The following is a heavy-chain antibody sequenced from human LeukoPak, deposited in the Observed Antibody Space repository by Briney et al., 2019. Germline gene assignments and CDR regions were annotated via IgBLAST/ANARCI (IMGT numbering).Heavy chain of an antibody. Sequence: GESLKISCNGSGYXFSNYWICWMRQMPGKGLEWMGIIYPGDSNTRYSPSFQGQVTISVDKSISTAYLQWSSLKASDTAMYYCARFVYGSDYFPGHYWGQGTLVTVSS. D-gene: IGHD3-22*01. CDR2: IYPGDSNT. CDR1: GYXFSNYW. J-gene: IGHJ4*02. CDR3: ARFVYGSDYFPGHY. V-gene: IGHV5-51*01.